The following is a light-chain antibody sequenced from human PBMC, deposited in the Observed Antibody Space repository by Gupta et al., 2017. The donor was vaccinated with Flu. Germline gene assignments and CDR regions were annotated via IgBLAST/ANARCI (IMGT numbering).Light chain of an antibody. Sequence: QSVLTQPPSTSGTPGQRVTISCSGSRSSIGTNSVAWYQQLPGTAPKLLIYRNDQRPSGVPDRFSGSKSGTSASLAISGLPADDEAYYYCAVWDDSRSGRVFGGGTKLIVL. CDR3: AVWDDSRSGRV. CDR1: RSSIGTNS. J-gene: IGLJ3*02. CDR2: RND. V-gene: IGLV1-47*01.